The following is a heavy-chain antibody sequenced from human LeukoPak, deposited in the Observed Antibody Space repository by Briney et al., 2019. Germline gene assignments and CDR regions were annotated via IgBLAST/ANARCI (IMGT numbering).Heavy chain of an antibody. Sequence: PSETLSLTCTVSGGSISSGSHHWGWFRQSPGKGLEWIGSIYDSRAIYYNPSLNSRVTISAVTSKNQFSLQLNSVTAADTAVYYCARSDYYDSSGYVVWGQGTLVTVSS. CDR2: IYDSRAI. D-gene: IGHD3-22*01. CDR1: GGSISSGSHH. V-gene: IGHV4-39*01. CDR3: ARSDYYDSSGYVV. J-gene: IGHJ4*02.